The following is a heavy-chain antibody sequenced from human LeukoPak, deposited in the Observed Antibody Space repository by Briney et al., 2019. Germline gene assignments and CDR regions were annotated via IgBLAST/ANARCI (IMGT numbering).Heavy chain of an antibody. CDR3: AKSLIVLMLYAPFDH. Sequence: GGSLRLSCAASGFPFRSYVMNWVRQVPGKGLEWVSSVSDSGGRIHYADPVKGRFTISRDNSKNTLYLQMNSLRTEDTAVYYCAKSLIVLMLYAPFDHWGQGTLVTVSS. CDR1: GFPFRSYV. D-gene: IGHD2-8*01. J-gene: IGHJ4*02. V-gene: IGHV3-23*01. CDR2: VSDSGGRI.